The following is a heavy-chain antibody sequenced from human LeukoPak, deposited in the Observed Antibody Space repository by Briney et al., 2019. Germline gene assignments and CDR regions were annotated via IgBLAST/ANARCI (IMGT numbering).Heavy chain of an antibody. J-gene: IGHJ4*02. CDR3: ATGYNRGWSLFDY. Sequence: GGSLRLSCAVSGFTFSTYSMNWVRQAPGKGLEWVSYISSSSTTIYYADSVKGRFTISRDNANNSLSLQMNSLRAEDTAVYYCATGYNRGWSLFDYWGQGTLVTVSS. CDR1: GFTFSTYS. CDR2: ISSSSTTI. V-gene: IGHV3-48*01. D-gene: IGHD6-19*01.